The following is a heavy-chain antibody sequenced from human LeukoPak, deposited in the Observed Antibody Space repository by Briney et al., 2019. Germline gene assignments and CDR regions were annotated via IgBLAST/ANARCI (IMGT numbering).Heavy chain of an antibody. CDR1: GFTFSIYA. J-gene: IGHJ4*02. CDR2: ISSSGGTT. Sequence: PGGSLRLSCAASGFTFSIYAMSWVRQAPGKGLEWVAAISSSGGTTYYADSMRGRFSISRDNSKSMLYLEMSSLRADDTAVYYCAKVAARRDYEAYCEYWGQGTQVTVSS. CDR3: AKVAARRDYEAYCEY. D-gene: IGHD5-24*01. V-gene: IGHV3-23*01.